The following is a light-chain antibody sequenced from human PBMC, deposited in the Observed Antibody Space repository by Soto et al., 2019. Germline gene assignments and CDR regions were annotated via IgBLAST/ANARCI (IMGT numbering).Light chain of an antibody. V-gene: IGLV2-8*01. CDR1: SSDLGDYDY. CDR2: EVN. CDR3: SSYAGNNNVI. J-gene: IGLJ2*01. Sequence: QSALTQPPSASGSPGQSVTISCTGTSSDLGDYDYVSWYQQHPGKAPKLMIYEVNQRPSGVPDRFSGSKSGNTASLTVTGLQAEDEADYYCSSYAGNNNVIFGGGTKLTVL.